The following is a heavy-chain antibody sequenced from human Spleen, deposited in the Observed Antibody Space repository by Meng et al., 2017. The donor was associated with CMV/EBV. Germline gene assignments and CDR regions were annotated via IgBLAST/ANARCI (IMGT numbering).Heavy chain of an antibody. CDR2: INPDSGGT. J-gene: IGHJ4*02. CDR3: AREGGYCSSTSCYHFDY. Sequence: ASVKVSCKASGYTFAGYYIHWVRQAPGQGLEWMGWINPDSGGTNYAQKFQGRVTMTRDTSISTAYMELSRLRSDDTAVYYCAREGGYCSSTSCYHFDYWGQGTLVTVSS. V-gene: IGHV1-2*02. D-gene: IGHD2-2*01. CDR1: GYTFAGYY.